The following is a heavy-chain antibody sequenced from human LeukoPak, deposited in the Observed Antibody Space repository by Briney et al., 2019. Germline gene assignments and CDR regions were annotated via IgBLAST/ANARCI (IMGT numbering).Heavy chain of an antibody. CDR1: GFSFSSYA. Sequence: GGSLRISCAASGFSFSSYAMNWVRQAPGKGLEWVSTISVGGGTYYAESVKGRFSISRDNSKNTLYLQMNSLRAGDTAVYYCTKGAIFGAQIHFDYWGQGTLVAVSS. CDR3: TKGAIFGAQIHFDY. D-gene: IGHD3-3*01. CDR2: ISVGGGT. J-gene: IGHJ4*02. V-gene: IGHV3-23*01.